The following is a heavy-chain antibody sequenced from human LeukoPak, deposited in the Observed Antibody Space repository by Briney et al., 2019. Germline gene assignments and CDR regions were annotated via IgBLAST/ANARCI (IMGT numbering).Heavy chain of an antibody. J-gene: IGHJ4*02. V-gene: IGHV4-59*01. Sequence: SETLSLTCAVYGGSFSGYYWSWLRQPPGKGLEWIGYFSYSGGTNYNPSLKSRVTISFDTSNNQFSLKLSSVTAADTAVYYCARESVDYDSSGYYSQWGQGTLVTVSS. CDR2: FSYSGGT. D-gene: IGHD3-22*01. CDR1: GGSFSGYY. CDR3: ARESVDYDSSGYYSQ.